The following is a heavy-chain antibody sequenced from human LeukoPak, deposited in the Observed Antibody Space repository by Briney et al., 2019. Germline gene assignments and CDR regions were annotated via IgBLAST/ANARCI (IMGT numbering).Heavy chain of an antibody. CDR3: ARDIHEVRFEYGMDV. CDR1: GYTFSNYG. D-gene: IGHD2-2*02. Sequence: ASVKVSCKASGYTFSNYGINWVRQTPGQGLEWMGWISADNYNTKYAQKLQGRVTMTTDTSTSTAYMEMRSLRSDDTAVYYCARDIHEVRFEYGMDVWGQGTTVTVSS. CDR2: ISADNYNT. V-gene: IGHV1-18*01. J-gene: IGHJ6*02.